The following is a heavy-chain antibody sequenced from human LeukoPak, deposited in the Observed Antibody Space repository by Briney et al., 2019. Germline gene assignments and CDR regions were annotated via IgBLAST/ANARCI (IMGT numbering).Heavy chain of an antibody. D-gene: IGHD2-2*02. V-gene: IGHV4-34*01. CDR1: GGSFSGYY. Sequence: PSETLSLTCAVYGGSFSGYYWSWIRQPPGKGLEWIGEINRSGSTNYNPSLKSRVTISVDTSKNQFSLKLSSVTAADTAVYYCARGLIVVVPAAISKVANWFDPWGQGTLVTVSS. CDR3: ARGLIVVVPAAISKVANWFDP. CDR2: INRSGST. J-gene: IGHJ5*02.